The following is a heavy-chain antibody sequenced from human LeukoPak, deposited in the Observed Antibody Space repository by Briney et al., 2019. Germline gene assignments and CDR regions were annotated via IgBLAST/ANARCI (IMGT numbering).Heavy chain of an antibody. CDR3: AKRWIAVATDAFDI. CDR2: ISYDGSNK. CDR1: GFTFSSYG. Sequence: GGSLRLSCAASGFTFSSYGMYWVRQAPGKGLEWVAVISYDGSNKYYADSVKGRFTISRDNSKNTLYLQMNSLRAEDTAVYYCAKRWIAVATDAFDIWGQGTMVTVSS. V-gene: IGHV3-30*18. J-gene: IGHJ3*02. D-gene: IGHD6-19*01.